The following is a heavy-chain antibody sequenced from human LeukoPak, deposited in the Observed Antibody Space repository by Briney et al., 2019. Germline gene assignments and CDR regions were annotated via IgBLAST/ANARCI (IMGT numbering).Heavy chain of an antibody. CDR1: GFSFSNYG. Sequence: PGGSLRLSCAASGFSFSNYGMHWVRQAPGKGLEWVAVIWYDGSNKYYADSVKGRFTISRDNSKNTLYVQMSSLRAEDTAVYYCARGHGDGYLDYWGQGTLVTVSS. V-gene: IGHV3-33*01. CDR3: ARGHGDGYLDY. CDR2: IWYDGSNK. J-gene: IGHJ4*02. D-gene: IGHD5-24*01.